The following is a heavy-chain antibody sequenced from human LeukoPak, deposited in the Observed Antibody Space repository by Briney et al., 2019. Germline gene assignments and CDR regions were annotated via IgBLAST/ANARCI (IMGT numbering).Heavy chain of an antibody. CDR2: INPNSGGT. CDR1: GYTFTGYY. V-gene: IGHV1-2*02. CDR3: ARGGPWIQLWLSRYFDY. D-gene: IGHD5-18*01. Sequence: ASVKVSCKASGYTFTGYYMHWVRQAPGQGLEWMGWINPNSGGTNYAQKFQGRVTMTRDTSISTAYMELSRLRSDDTAVYYCARGGPWIQLWLSRYFDYWGQGTLVTVSS. J-gene: IGHJ4*02.